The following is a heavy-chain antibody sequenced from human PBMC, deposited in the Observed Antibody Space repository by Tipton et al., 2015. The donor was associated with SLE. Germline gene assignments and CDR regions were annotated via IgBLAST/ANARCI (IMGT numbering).Heavy chain of an antibody. CDR1: GFTVSSNY. CDR2: IYSGGST. D-gene: IGHD3-10*01. CDR3: ARVRELGAYYFDY. V-gene: IGHV3-53*01. J-gene: IGHJ4*02. Sequence: GSLRLSCAASGFTVSSNYMSWVRQAPGKGLEWVSVIYSGGSTYYADSVKGRCTISRDNSKNTLYLQMNSLRAEDTAVYYCARVRELGAYYFDYWCQGTLVTVSS.